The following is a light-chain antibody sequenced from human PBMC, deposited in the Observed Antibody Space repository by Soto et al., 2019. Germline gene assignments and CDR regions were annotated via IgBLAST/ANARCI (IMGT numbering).Light chain of an antibody. CDR3: QQYGSSLFT. Sequence: EIVLTQSPGTLSLSPGERATLSCRASQSVSSSYFAWNQQKPGQATRLLLYDASSRATGIPDRFSGNVSGTDFTLSISRLEPEDFAVYYCQQYGSSLFTFGPGTKVDIK. CDR2: DAS. J-gene: IGKJ3*01. V-gene: IGKV3-20*01. CDR1: QSVSSSY.